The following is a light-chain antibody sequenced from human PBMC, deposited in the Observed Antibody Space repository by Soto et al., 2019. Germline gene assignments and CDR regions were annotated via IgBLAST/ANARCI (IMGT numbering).Light chain of an antibody. CDR1: SSDVGGYNY. CDR3: SSYTRNSTLV. CDR2: EVS. V-gene: IGLV2-14*01. J-gene: IGLJ2*01. Sequence: QSPLTQPASVSGSPGQSITISCTGTSSDVGGYNYVSWYQQHPGKAPKLMIYEVSNRPSGVSNRFSGSKSGNTASLTISGLQAEDEADYYCSSYTRNSTLVFGGGTKVTVL.